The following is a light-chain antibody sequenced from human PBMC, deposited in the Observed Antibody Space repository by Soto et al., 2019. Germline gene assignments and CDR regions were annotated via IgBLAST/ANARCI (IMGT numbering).Light chain of an antibody. J-gene: IGLJ1*01. CDR3: SSYPGSNNRV. CDR2: EVS. V-gene: IGLV2-8*01. CDR1: SSYVGGYNY. Sequence: QSALTQPPSASGSPGQSVTISCTGTSSYVGGYNYVSWYQQHPGKAPKLMIYEVSKRPSGVPDRFSGSKSGHTASLTVSGPQAEDEADYYCSSYPGSNNRVFGTGTKLTVL.